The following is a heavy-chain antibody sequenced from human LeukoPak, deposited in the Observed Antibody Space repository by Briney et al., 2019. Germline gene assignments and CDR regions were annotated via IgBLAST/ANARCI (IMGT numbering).Heavy chain of an antibody. Sequence: ASVKVSCTASGYSFTSHYMHWVRQAPGQGHEWMGVISPSGGSTTYAKKFQRRVTLTRDMSTSTDYVELSSLRSEDTAVYYCARDNSVRDEAWWFNPWGQGTLVTVSS. CDR3: ARDNSVRDEAWWFNP. J-gene: IGHJ5*02. CDR2: ISPSGGST. CDR1: GYSFTSHY. V-gene: IGHV1-46*01. D-gene: IGHD5-24*01.